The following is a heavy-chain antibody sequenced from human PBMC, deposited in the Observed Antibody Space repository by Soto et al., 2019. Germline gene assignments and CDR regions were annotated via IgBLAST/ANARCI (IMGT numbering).Heavy chain of an antibody. CDR1: GGSISSGGYY. CDR2: IYSSGST. J-gene: IGHJ4*02. Sequence: QVQLQESGPGLVKPSQTLSLICTVSGGSISSGGYYWSWIRQHPGQGLEWIGYIYSSGSTYYNPFLKSRLTLSLDTSENHFSLNLSSMTAADTAVYYCARDGDGSGYFLDFWGQGTLVTVSS. V-gene: IGHV4-31*03. D-gene: IGHD3-22*01. CDR3: ARDGDGSGYFLDF.